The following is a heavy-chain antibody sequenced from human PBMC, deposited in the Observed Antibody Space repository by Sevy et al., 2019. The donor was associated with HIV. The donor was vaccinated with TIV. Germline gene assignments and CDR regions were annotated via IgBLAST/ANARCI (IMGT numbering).Heavy chain of an antibody. CDR3: ARVWLNSGVF. D-gene: IGHD1-26*01. Sequence: GGSLRLSCAAPGFTVSTSYMTWVRLAPGKGLESVSVIYSGGTTYYADSVKGRFTISRDNSKNTLYLQMNSLRAEDTAEYYCARVWLNSGVFWGQGTLVTVSS. CDR2: IYSGGTT. CDR1: GFTVSTSY. J-gene: IGHJ4*02. V-gene: IGHV3-53*01.